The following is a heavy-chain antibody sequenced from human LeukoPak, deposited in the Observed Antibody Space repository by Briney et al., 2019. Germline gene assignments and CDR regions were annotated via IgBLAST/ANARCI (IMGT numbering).Heavy chain of an antibody. CDR2: INPNSGGT. Sequence: ASVKVSCKASGYTFTSYGISWVRQAPGQGLEWMGWINPNSGGTNYAQKFQGRVTMTRDTSISTAYMELSRLRSDDTAVYYCARDLYYYDSSGLGGDNYWGQGTLVTVSS. J-gene: IGHJ4*02. V-gene: IGHV1-2*02. D-gene: IGHD3-22*01. CDR1: GYTFTSYG. CDR3: ARDLYYYDSSGLGGDNY.